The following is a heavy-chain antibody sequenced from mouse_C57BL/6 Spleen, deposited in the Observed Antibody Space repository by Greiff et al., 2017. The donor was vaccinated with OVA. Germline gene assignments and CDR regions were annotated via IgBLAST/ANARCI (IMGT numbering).Heavy chain of an antibody. J-gene: IGHJ2*01. CDR1: GYSITSGYY. Sequence: EVQLQESGPGLVKPSQSLSLTCSVTGYSITSGYYWNWIRQFPGNKLEWMGYISYDGSNNYNPSLKNRISITRDTSKNQFFLKLNSVTTEDTATYYCARDYAPAGYFDYWGQGTTLTVSS. V-gene: IGHV3-6*01. D-gene: IGHD1-1*01. CDR3: ARDYAPAGYFDY. CDR2: ISYDGSN.